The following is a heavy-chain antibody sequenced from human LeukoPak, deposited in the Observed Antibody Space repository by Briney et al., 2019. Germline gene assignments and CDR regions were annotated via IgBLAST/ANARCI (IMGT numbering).Heavy chain of an antibody. J-gene: IGHJ3*02. CDR3: ARGAAPVVVTAFDI. Sequence: ASVKVSCKASGYTFTSYAMHWVRQAPGQRLEWMGWINAGNGNTKYSQKFQGRVTITRDTSASTAYMELSSLRSEDTAVYYCARGAAPVVVTAFDIWGQGTMVTVS. D-gene: IGHD3-22*01. CDR1: GYTFTSYA. CDR2: INAGNGNT. V-gene: IGHV1-3*01.